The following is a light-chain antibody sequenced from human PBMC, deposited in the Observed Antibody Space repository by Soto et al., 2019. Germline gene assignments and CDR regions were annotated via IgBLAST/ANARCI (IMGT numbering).Light chain of an antibody. CDR3: QQRSNWPPIA. V-gene: IGKV3D-20*02. J-gene: IGKJ5*01. CDR2: GAS. CDR1: QSVSSSY. Sequence: IMSQSAGDRATXSCRXIQSVSSSYLAWYQQKPGQAPRLLIYGASSRATGIPDRFSGSRSGPEFTLTISSLEPEDDAVYYCQQRSNWPPIAFGQGTRLDIK.